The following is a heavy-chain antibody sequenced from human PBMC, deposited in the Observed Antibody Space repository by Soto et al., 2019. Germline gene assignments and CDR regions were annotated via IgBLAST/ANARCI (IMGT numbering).Heavy chain of an antibody. D-gene: IGHD1-26*01. Sequence: PGGSLRLSCAASGFIFNSYGMHWVRQAQGKGLEWVAVISYDGSNKYYADSVKGRFNISRDNSKNTLYLQMNSLRAEDTAVYYCAKDVVVGATTGLGDYYYYYGMDVWGQGTTVTVSS. V-gene: IGHV3-30*18. CDR3: AKDVVVGATTGLGDYYYYYGMDV. CDR2: ISYDGSNK. CDR1: GFIFNSYG. J-gene: IGHJ6*02.